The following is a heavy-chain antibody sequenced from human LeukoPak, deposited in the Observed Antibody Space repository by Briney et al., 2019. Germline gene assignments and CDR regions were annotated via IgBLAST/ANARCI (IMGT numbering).Heavy chain of an antibody. V-gene: IGHV3-23*01. Sequence: PGGSLRLSCAASGFTFSSYGMSWVRQAPGKGLEWVSAISGSGGSTYYADSVKGRFTISRDNSKNTLYLQMNSLRAEDTAVYYCAKDGLRYFDWLLRSQYYMDVWGKGTTVTISS. CDR2: ISGSGGST. CDR3: AKDGLRYFDWLLRSQYYMDV. D-gene: IGHD3-9*01. J-gene: IGHJ6*03. CDR1: GFTFSSYG.